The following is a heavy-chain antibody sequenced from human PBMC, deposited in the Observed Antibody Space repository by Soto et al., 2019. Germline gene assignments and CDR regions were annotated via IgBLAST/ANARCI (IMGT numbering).Heavy chain of an antibody. CDR1: GYIFTSYG. CDR3: ARGGTRHSNYYYYGMDV. CDR2: ISAYNGNT. D-gene: IGHD2-2*01. Sequence: QVQLVQSGAEVKKPGASVKVSCKASGYIFTSYGISWVRQAPGQGLEWMGWISAYNGNTNYAQKFQGRVTMTTDTSTSTAYMELRSLISDDTAAYYCARGGTRHSNYYYYGMDVWGQGTTVTVSS. V-gene: IGHV1-18*01. J-gene: IGHJ6*02.